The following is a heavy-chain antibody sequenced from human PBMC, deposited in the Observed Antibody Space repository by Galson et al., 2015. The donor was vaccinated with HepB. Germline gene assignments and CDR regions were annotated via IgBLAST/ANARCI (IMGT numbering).Heavy chain of an antibody. V-gene: IGHV3-23*01. J-gene: IGHJ4*02. Sequence: SLRLSCAASGFTFSSYAMSWVRQAPGKGLEWVSAISVSGGRTYYADSVKGRFTISRDNSKNTLSLQMNSLRAEDTAVYYCAKSVGTTKRGIDYWGQGTLVTVSS. CDR1: GFTFSSYA. CDR3: AKSVGTTKRGIDY. CDR2: ISVSGGRT. D-gene: IGHD1-26*01.